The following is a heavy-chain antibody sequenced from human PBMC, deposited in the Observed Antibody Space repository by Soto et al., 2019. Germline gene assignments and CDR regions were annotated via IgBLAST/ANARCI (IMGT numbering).Heavy chain of an antibody. V-gene: IGHV4-59*01. CDR3: ARGAVGARDGWFDP. CDR2: IYYSGST. Sequence: QVQLQESGPGLVKPSETLSLTCTVSGGSISGFYWSWIRQPPGKGLEYIGYIYYSGSTNYNPSLKSRVTTSVDTSKNQFSLRLSSVTAADTAVYYCARGAVGARDGWFDPWGQGTLVTVSS. D-gene: IGHD1-26*01. CDR1: GGSISGFY. J-gene: IGHJ5*02.